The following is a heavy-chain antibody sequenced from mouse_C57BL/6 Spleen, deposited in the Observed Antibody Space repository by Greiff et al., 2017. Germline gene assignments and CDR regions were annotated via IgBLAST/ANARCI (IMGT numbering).Heavy chain of an antibody. Sequence: VQLQQPGAELVRPGSSVKLSCKASGYTFTSYWMHWVKQRPIQGLEWIGNIDPSDSETHYNQKFKDKATLTVDKSSSTAYMQLSSLTSEDSAVYYCARSYSSGYVGYCGQGTTLTVSS. J-gene: IGHJ2*01. D-gene: IGHD3-2*02. CDR3: ARSYSSGYVGY. CDR1: GYTFTSYW. V-gene: IGHV1-52*01. CDR2: IDPSDSET.